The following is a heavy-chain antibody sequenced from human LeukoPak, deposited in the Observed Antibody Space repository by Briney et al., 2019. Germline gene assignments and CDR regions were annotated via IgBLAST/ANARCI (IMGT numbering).Heavy chain of an antibody. V-gene: IGHV1-46*03. CDR3: ARVPIAARIPYYFDH. CDR2: INPSGGST. J-gene: IGHJ4*02. Sequence: ASVKVSCKASGYTFTSYYMHWVRQAPGQGLEWMGIINPSGGSTSYAQKFQGRVTMTRDTSTSTVYMELSRLSSEDTAVYYCARVPIAARIPYYFDHWGQGTLVTVSS. D-gene: IGHD6-6*01. CDR1: GYTFTSYY.